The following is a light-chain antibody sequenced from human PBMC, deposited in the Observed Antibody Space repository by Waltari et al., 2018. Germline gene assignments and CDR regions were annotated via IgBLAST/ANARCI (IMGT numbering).Light chain of an antibody. J-gene: IGLJ3*02. Sequence: QLVLTQSPSASASLGTSVKLTCTLSSGQSSYSIAWHQPQPEKGPRYLMKVNNDDSHTKGDGITDRFSGSSSGAERYLTISSLQSEDEADYYCQTWVTGIGWVFGGGTKLTVL. V-gene: IGLV4-69*01. CDR2: VNNDDSH. CDR3: QTWVTGIGWV. CDR1: SGQSSYS.